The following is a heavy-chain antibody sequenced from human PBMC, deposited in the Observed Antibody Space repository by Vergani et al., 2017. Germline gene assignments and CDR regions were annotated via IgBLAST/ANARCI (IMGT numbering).Heavy chain of an antibody. V-gene: IGHV1-69*13. J-gene: IGHJ3*02. D-gene: IGHD2-2*01. CDR1: GGTFSSYA. Sequence: QVQLVQSGAEVKKPGSSVKVSCKASGGTFSSYALNWVRQAPGQGLEWMGRIIPVFGTANYAQKFQGRVTITADESTSTAYMELSSLRSEDTAVYYCARDSCSSTSCYEGDTFDIWGQGTMVTVSS. CDR3: ARDSCSSTSCYEGDTFDI. CDR2: IIPVFGTA.